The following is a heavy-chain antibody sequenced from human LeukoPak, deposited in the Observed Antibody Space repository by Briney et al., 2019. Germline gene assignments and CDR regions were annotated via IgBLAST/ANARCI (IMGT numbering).Heavy chain of an antibody. CDR3: ARDRSADYWYLDL. V-gene: IGHV1-2*02. Sequence: ASVKVSCKASGYTFTGYYMHWVRQAPGQGLEWMGWINPNSGGTNYAQKFQGRVTMTRDTSISTAYMELSRLRSDDTAVYYCARDRSADYWYLDLWGRGTLVTVSS. CDR2: INPNSGGT. CDR1: GYTFTGYY. J-gene: IGHJ2*01.